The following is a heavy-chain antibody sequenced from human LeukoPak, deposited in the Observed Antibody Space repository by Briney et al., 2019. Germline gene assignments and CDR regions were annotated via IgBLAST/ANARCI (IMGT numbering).Heavy chain of an antibody. CDR1: GYTFTSYG. D-gene: IGHD3-22*01. CDR3: ARDFDRYYYDSSGYLVFDY. J-gene: IGHJ4*02. V-gene: IGHV1-18*01. CDR2: ISAYNGNT. Sequence: ASVKVSCKASGYTFTSYGISWVRQAPGQGLEWMGWISAYNGNTNYAQKLQGRVTMTTDTSTSTAYMELRSLRSDDTAVYYCARDFDRYYYDSSGYLVFDYWGQGTLVTVSS.